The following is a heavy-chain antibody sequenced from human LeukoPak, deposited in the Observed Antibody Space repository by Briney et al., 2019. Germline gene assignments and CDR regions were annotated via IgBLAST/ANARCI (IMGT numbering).Heavy chain of an antibody. J-gene: IGHJ4*02. Sequence: SETLSLTCAVYGGSFSGYYWSWIRQPPGKGLEWIGEINHSGSTNYNPSLKSRVTISVDTSKNQFSLKLSSVTAADTAVYYCARSGDYGELYWGQGTLVTVSS. D-gene: IGHD4-17*01. CDR1: GGSFSGYY. CDR2: INHSGST. V-gene: IGHV4-34*01. CDR3: ARSGDYGELY.